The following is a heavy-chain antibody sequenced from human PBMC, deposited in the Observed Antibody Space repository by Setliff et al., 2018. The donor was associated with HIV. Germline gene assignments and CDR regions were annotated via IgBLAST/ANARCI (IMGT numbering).Heavy chain of an antibody. Sequence: SGPTLVNPTQTLTLTCTFSGFSLSTSTVGVGWIRQPPGKALEWLALIYWNDDKRYSPSLKSRLTITKDTSKNQVVLAMTNMDPVDTATYYCARNMRTSYYDSSGYYFFDNWGQGTLVTVSS. D-gene: IGHD3-22*01. J-gene: IGHJ4*02. CDR3: ARNMRTSYYDSSGYYFFDN. V-gene: IGHV2-5*01. CDR2: IYWNDDK. CDR1: GFSLSTSTVG.